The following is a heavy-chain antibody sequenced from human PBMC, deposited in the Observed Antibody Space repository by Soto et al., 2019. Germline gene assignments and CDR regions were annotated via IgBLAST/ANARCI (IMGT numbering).Heavy chain of an antibody. V-gene: IGHV4-59*01. D-gene: IGHD3-16*02. CDR3: GRTVGGRYDYIWGSYRSWFDP. J-gene: IGHJ5*02. CDR1: GGSISSYY. Sequence: PSETLSLTCTVSGGSISSYYWSWIRQPPGKGLEWIGYIYYSGSTNYNPSLKSRVTISVDTSKNQFSLKLSSVTAAYTAVYYCGRTVGGRYDYIWGSYRSWFDPWGQGTLVTVSS. CDR2: IYYSGST.